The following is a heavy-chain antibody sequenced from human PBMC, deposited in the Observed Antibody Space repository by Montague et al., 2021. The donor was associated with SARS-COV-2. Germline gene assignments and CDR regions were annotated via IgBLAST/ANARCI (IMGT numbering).Heavy chain of an antibody. D-gene: IGHD6-13*01. V-gene: IGHV4-39*01. CDR1: GGSISSSSYY. CDR3: ARKEMKYSSIWSTGVNWFDP. Sequence: SETLSLTCTVSGGSISSSSYYWGWIRQPPGKGLEWIGSIYYSGSTYYNPSLKSRVTISVDTSKNQFSLKLSSVTAADTAVYYCARKEMKYSSIWSTGVNWFDPWGQGTLVTVSS. J-gene: IGHJ5*02. CDR2: IYYSGST.